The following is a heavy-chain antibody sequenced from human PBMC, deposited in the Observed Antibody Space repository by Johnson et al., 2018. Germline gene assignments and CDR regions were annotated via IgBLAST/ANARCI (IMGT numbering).Heavy chain of an antibody. J-gene: IGHJ6*02. CDR3: ARGRRDGYPHQYGMDV. V-gene: IGHV3-30-3*01. CDR2: ISYDGSNK. Sequence: QVQLVQSGGGVVQPGRSLRLSCAASGFTFSSYAMHWVRQAPGKGLEWVAVISYDGSNKYYADSVKGRFTISRDNSKNTLYLQMNSLRAEDTAVYYCARGRRDGYPHQYGMDVWGQGTTVTVSS. D-gene: IGHD5-24*01. CDR1: GFTFSSYA.